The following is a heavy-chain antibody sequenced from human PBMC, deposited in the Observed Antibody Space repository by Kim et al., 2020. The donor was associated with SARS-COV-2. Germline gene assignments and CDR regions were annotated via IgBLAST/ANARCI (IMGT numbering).Heavy chain of an antibody. J-gene: IGHJ6*02. V-gene: IGHV4-34*01. Sequence: SETLSLTCAVYGGSFSGYYWSWIRQPPGKGLEWIGEINHSGSTNYNPSLKSRVTISVDTSKNQFSLKLSSVTAADTAVYYCARSRSGSYPHYYYYYGMDVWAKGPRSPSP. CDR1: GGSFSGYY. CDR3: ARSRSGSYPHYYYYYGMDV. CDR2: INHSGST. D-gene: IGHD3-10*01.